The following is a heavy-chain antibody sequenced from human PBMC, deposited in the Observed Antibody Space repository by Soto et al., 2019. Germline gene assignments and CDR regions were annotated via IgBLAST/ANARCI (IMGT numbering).Heavy chain of an antibody. Sequence: SETLSLTCTVSGGSISGHYWSWIRQPPGKGLEWIGYIYYSGSTYYNPSLKSRVTISVDTSKNQFSLKLKSVTAADTAVYYCARRRATPTYIDFWGQGTLVTVSS. CDR1: GGSISGHY. V-gene: IGHV4-59*08. CDR2: IYYSGST. CDR3: ARRRATPTYIDF. J-gene: IGHJ4*02.